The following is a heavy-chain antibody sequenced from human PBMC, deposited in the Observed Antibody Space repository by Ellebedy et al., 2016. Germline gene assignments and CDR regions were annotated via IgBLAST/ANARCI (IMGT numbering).Heavy chain of an antibody. CDR2: IYYSGNT. CDR1: GGSISSSSYY. Sequence: SETLSLTCSVSGGSISSSSYYWGWIRQPPGRGLEWIGSIYYSGNTYYSPSLKSRVTLSVDRSKMQFSLKLTSVTAADTAVYFCARQSWWYDILTDFDFWGQGTLVTVSS. V-gene: IGHV4-39*01. J-gene: IGHJ4*02. D-gene: IGHD3-9*01. CDR3: ARQSWWYDILTDFDF.